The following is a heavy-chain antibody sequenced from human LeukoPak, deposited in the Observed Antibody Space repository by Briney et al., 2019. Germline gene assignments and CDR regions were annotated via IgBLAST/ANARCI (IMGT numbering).Heavy chain of an antibody. D-gene: IGHD3-22*01. CDR1: GFTFSSYE. CDR2: ISSSGSTI. V-gene: IGHV3-48*03. J-gene: IGHJ5*02. Sequence: PGGSLRLSCAASGFTFSSYEMNWVRQAPGKGLQWVSYISSSGSTIYYTDSVKGRFTISRDNAKKSLFLQMNSLRAEDTAVYYCARGLSECYDSRGLNWFDPWGQGTLVTVSS. CDR3: ARGLSECYDSRGLNWFDP.